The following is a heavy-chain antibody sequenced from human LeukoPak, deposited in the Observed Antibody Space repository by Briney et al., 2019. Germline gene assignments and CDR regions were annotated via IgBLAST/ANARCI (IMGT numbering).Heavy chain of an antibody. CDR1: GFTVSSNY. J-gene: IGHJ5*02. CDR3: ARDRGDGYNSWFDP. V-gene: IGHV3-66*01. D-gene: IGHD5-24*01. Sequence: GGSLRLSCAASGFTVSSNYMSWVRQAPGKGLEWVSVIYSGGSTYYADSVKGRFTISRDNSKNTLYLQMNSLRAEDTAVYYCARDRGDGYNSWFDPWGQGTLVTVSS. CDR2: IYSGGST.